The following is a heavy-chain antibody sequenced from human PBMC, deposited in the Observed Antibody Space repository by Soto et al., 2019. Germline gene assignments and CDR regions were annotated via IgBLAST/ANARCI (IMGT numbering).Heavy chain of an antibody. J-gene: IGHJ5*02. D-gene: IGHD3-3*01. CDR3: TRALIFEYAPTVAWFDP. Sequence: PGGSLRLSCTASGFTFGDYAMSWFRQAPGKGLEWVGFIRSKAYGGTTEYAASVKGRFTISRDDSKSIAYLQMNSLKTEDTAVYYCTRALIFEYAPTVAWFDPWGQGTLVTVSS. CDR2: IRSKAYGGTT. CDR1: GFTFGDYA. V-gene: IGHV3-49*03.